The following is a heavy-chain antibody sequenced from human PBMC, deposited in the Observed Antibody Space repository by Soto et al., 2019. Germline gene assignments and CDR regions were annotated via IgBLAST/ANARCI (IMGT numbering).Heavy chain of an antibody. D-gene: IGHD6-13*01. Sequence: QVQLVQSGAEVKKPGASVKVSCKASGYTFTSYGITWVRQAPGQGLEWMGWLSTYYGNTNYAQKFQGRVTMTTDTSTSTAYMELRSLSSDDTAIYYCARVHSIAAAGLGYWGQGTLVTVSS. CDR1: GYTFTSYG. CDR3: ARVHSIAAAGLGY. V-gene: IGHV1-18*04. CDR2: LSTYYGNT. J-gene: IGHJ4*02.